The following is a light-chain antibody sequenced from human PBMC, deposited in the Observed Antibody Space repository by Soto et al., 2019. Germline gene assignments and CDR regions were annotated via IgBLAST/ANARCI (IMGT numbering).Light chain of an antibody. Sequence: QLVLTQSPSASASLGASVKLTCTLSSGHSSYAIGWHQQQPEKGPRYLMKLNSDGSHSKGDGIPDRFSGSSSGAQRYLTISSLQSEDEADSSCQTCGTGIYVFGTGTQLTVL. V-gene: IGLV4-69*01. J-gene: IGLJ1*01. CDR3: QTCGTGIYV. CDR1: SGHSSYA. CDR2: LNSDGSH.